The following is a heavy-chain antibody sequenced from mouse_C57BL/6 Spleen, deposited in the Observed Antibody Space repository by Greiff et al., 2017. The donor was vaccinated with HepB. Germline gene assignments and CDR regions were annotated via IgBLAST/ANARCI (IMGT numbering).Heavy chain of an antibody. J-gene: IGHJ3*01. V-gene: IGHV1-9*01. CDR2: ILPGSGST. D-gene: IGHD1-1*01. CDR3: ARPFYGSREFAY. Sequence: QVQLQQSGAELMKPGASVKLSCKATGYTFTGYWIEWVKQRPGHGLEWIGEILPGSGSTNYNEKFKGTATFTADTSSNTAYMQLSSLTTEDSAIYYCARPFYGSREFAYWGQGTLVTVSA. CDR1: GYTFTGYW.